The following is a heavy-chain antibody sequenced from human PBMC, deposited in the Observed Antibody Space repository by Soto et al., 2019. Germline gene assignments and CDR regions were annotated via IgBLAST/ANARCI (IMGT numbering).Heavy chain of an antibody. V-gene: IGHV3-74*01. D-gene: IGHD6-25*01. CDR2: INSDGSST. Sequence: GGSLRLSCAASGFTFSSYWMHWVRQAPGKGLVWVSRINSDGSSTSYADSVKGRFTISRDNAKNTLYLQMNSLRAEDTAVYYCATKPGFSGRVFHAWFDYWGQGTLVTVSS. CDR1: GFTFSSYW. J-gene: IGHJ4*02. CDR3: ATKPGFSGRVFHAWFDY.